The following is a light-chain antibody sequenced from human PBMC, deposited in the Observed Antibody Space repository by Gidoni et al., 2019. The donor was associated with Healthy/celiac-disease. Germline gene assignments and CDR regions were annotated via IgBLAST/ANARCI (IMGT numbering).Light chain of an antibody. CDR2: DAS. CDR1: QGISSA. J-gene: IGKJ4*01. CDR3: QQFNSYPLLT. V-gene: IGKV1-13*02. Sequence: GDRVTITCRASQGISSALDWYQQKPGKAPKLLIYDASSLESGVPSRFSGSGSGTDFTLTISSLQPEDFATYYCQQFNSYPLLTFGGGTKVEIK.